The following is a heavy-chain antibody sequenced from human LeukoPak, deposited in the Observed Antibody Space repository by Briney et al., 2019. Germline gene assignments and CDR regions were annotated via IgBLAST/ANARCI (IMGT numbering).Heavy chain of an antibody. Sequence: GGSLRLSCAASVFTLSSYLMSWVRQAPGKGLEIVSAISGSGDRTYYADSVKGRFTISRDNSKNTLYLQMNSLRAEDTAVYYCAEYGSGAYYFDYWGQGTLVTVSS. CDR1: VFTLSSYL. J-gene: IGHJ4*02. V-gene: IGHV3-23*01. D-gene: IGHD3-10*01. CDR3: AEYGSGAYYFDY. CDR2: ISGSGDRT.